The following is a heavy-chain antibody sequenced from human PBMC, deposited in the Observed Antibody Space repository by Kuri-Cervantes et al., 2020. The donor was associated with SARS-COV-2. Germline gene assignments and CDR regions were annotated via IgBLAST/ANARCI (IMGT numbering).Heavy chain of an antibody. CDR1: GFTFSSYA. V-gene: IGHV3-30-3*01. D-gene: IGHD3-22*01. CDR2: ISYDGSNK. Sequence: GESLKISCAASGFTFSSYAMHWVRQAPGKGLEWVAVISYDGSNKYYADSVKGRFTTSRDNAKNSLYLQMNSLRAEDTAVYYCARDVGRGYLVDYWGQGTLVTVSS. CDR3: ARDVGRGYLVDY. J-gene: IGHJ4*02.